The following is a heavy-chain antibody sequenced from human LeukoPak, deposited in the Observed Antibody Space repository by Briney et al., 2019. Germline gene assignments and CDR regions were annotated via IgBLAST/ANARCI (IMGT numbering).Heavy chain of an antibody. CDR1: GYTFTSYG. V-gene: IGHV1-18*01. CDR2: ISAYNGNT. J-gene: IGHJ4*02. Sequence: GASVKVSCKASGYTFTSYGISWVRQAPGQGLEWMGWISAYNGNTNSAQKLQGRVTMTTDTSTSTAYMELRSLRSDDTAVYYCARAPYDILTGPPHFDYWGQGTLVTVSS. D-gene: IGHD3-9*01. CDR3: ARAPYDILTGPPHFDY.